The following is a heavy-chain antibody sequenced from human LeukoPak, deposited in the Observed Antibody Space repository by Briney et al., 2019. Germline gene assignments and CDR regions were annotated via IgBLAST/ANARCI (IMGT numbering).Heavy chain of an antibody. CDR2: ISSSGSTI. J-gene: IGHJ4*02. Sequence: GGSLRLSCAASGFTFSDYYMSWIRQAPGKGLEWVSYISSSGSTIYYADSVKGRFTISRDNAKNSLYLQMNSLRAEDTAVYYCARDRYRGIVATIPLVPFDYWGQGTLVTVSS. D-gene: IGHD5-12*01. CDR3: ARDRYRGIVATIPLVPFDY. CDR1: GFTFSDYY. V-gene: IGHV3-11*04.